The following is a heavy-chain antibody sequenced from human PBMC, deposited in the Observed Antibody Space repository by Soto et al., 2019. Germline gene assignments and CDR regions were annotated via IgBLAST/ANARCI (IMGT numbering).Heavy chain of an antibody. D-gene: IGHD4-17*01. V-gene: IGHV3-23*01. Sequence: EVQLLESGGGLVQPGGSLRLSCAASGFTFSSYAMSWVRQAPGKGLEWVSGISSSGGSTYYADSVKGRFTISRDNSKNTLIMQMNSLRAEDTAVYYCTRHGSGDYFLFDPWGQGTLVTVSS. CDR2: ISSSGGST. CDR1: GFTFSSYA. J-gene: IGHJ5*02. CDR3: TRHGSGDYFLFDP.